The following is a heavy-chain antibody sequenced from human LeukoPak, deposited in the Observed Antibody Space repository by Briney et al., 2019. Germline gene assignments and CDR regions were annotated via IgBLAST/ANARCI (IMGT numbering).Heavy chain of an antibody. CDR2: IIPIFGTA. V-gene: IGHV1-69*13. J-gene: IGHJ4*02. Sequence: SVKVSCKASGGTCSSYAISWVRQAPGQGLEWMGGIIPIFGTANYAQKFQGRVTITADESTTAAYMELSSLRSEDTAVYYCARGTLTGTGSDYWGQGTLVTVSS. CDR3: ARGTLTGTGSDY. D-gene: IGHD1/OR15-1a*01. CDR1: GGTCSSYA.